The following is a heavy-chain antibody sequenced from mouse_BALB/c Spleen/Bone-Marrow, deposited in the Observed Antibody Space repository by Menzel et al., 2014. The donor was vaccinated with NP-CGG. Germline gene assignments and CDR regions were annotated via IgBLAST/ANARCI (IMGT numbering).Heavy chain of an antibody. CDR2: INPDSSTI. V-gene: IGHV4-1*02. CDR1: GFDFSRYW. CDR3: AKNYSYGYVAY. Sequence: EVQLQQSGGGLVQPGGSLKLSCAASGFDFSRYWVTWVRQAPGKGLEWIGEINPDSSTINYTPSLRDKFIISRDNAKNTLYLQMSKVRSEDTALYYCAKNYSYGYVAYWGQGTLVTVSA. J-gene: IGHJ3*01. D-gene: IGHD1-2*01.